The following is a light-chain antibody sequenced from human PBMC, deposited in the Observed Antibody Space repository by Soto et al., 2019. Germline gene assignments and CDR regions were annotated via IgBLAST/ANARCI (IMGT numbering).Light chain of an antibody. CDR1: SSNIGAGYD. J-gene: IGLJ2*01. Sequence: QSVLTQPPSVSGAPGQRVTISCTGSSSNIGAGYDVHWYQQLPGTDPKLLIYGNSNRPSGVPDRFSGSKSGTSASLASTGLQSEDEADYYCQSYDSSLSAYVVFGGGTKLTVL. V-gene: IGLV1-40*01. CDR2: GNS. CDR3: QSYDSSLSAYVV.